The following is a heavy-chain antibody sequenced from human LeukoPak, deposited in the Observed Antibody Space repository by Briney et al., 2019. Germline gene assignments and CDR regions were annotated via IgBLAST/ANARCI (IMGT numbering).Heavy chain of an antibody. J-gene: IGHJ3*02. CDR3: ARAPMGRAFDI. CDR1: GYTFTSYY. CDR2: ITPSSGST. V-gene: IGHV1-46*03. Sequence: ASVKVSCKASGYTFTSYYMHWVRQAPGQGLEWRGVITPSSGSTSYAQKVQGRITMTRDTSTSTVYMELSSRRSEDTAVYYCARAPMGRAFDIWGQGTMVTVSS. D-gene: IGHD3-10*01.